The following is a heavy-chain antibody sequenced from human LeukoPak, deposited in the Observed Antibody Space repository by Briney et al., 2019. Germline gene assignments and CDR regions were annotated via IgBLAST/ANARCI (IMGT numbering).Heavy chain of an antibody. CDR2: IIPIFGTA. Sequence: SVNVSCKASGDTLSSYAISWVRQAPGQGLEWMGRIIPIFGTANYAQKFQGRVTITTDESTSTAYMELSSLRSEDTAVYYCARAQYYYGSGSSDDLYFDYWGQGTLVTVSS. J-gene: IGHJ4*02. V-gene: IGHV1-69*05. CDR3: ARAQYYYGSGSSDDLYFDY. CDR1: GDTLSSYA. D-gene: IGHD3-10*01.